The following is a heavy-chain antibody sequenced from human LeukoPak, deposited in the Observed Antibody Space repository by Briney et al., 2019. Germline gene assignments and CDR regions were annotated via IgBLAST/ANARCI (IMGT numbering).Heavy chain of an antibody. Sequence: GRSLRLSCAGSGFKFDDYAMHWVRQAPGKGLEWVSGISYNSGTRGYADSVRGRFTISRDNAKNSLYLQMSSLRAEDTAFYYCTKDYRGGYDSSGSFINWGQGTLVTVSS. D-gene: IGHD3-22*01. CDR3: TKDYRGGYDSSGSFIN. J-gene: IGHJ4*02. CDR1: GFKFDDYA. CDR2: ISYNSGTR. V-gene: IGHV3-9*01.